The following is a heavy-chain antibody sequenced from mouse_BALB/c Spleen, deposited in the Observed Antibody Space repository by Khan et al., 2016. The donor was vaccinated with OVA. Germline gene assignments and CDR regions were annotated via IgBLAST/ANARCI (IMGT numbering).Heavy chain of an antibody. Sequence: VQLQQSGPELMKPGASVKISCKASGYSFTSYYIHWVKQSHGKSLEWIGYIDPFNGGTSYNPKFKGKATLTVDKSSSTAYMHLSSLTSDDAAGYYFARHGYVAWFAYWGQGTLVTVSA. CDR1: GYSFTSYY. J-gene: IGHJ3*01. CDR2: IDPFNGGT. V-gene: IGHV1S135*01. CDR3: ARHGYVAWFAY. D-gene: IGHD2-2*01.